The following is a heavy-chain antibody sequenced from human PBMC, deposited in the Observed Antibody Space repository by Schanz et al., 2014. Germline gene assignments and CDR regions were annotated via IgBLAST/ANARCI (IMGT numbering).Heavy chain of an antibody. CDR1: GFSFSRYG. CDR2: ISSDETVT. V-gene: IGHV3-30*03. D-gene: IGHD3-16*01. Sequence: QIQLVESGGGVVQPGTSLRLSCTISGFSFSRYGMHWVRQAPGKGLEWVAVISSDETVTYYVDSVKGRFTISRDNSKNTLYLQMSGLKAEDTAVYYCARIGYGGLLNYDMDPGGQGTLVTVSS. CDR3: ARIGYGGLLNYDMDP. J-gene: IGHJ5*02.